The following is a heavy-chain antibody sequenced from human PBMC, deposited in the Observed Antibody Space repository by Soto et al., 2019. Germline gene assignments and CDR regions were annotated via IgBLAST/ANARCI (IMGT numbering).Heavy chain of an antibody. CDR2: IYYSGST. Sequence: QVQLQESGPGLVKPSQTLSLTCTVSGVSISSGGYYWSWIRQHPGKGLEWIGYIYYSGSTYYNPSLKSRVTISVDTSKSQFSLKLSSVTAADTAVYYCARVPRPPYCSGSSCYSYYFDYWGQGTLVTVSS. D-gene: IGHD2-15*01. CDR1: GVSISSGGYY. V-gene: IGHV4-31*03. J-gene: IGHJ4*02. CDR3: ARVPRPPYCSGSSCYSYYFDY.